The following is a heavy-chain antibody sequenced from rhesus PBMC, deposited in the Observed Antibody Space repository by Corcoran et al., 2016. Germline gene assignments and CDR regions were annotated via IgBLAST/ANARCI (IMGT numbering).Heavy chain of an antibody. CDR3: AIEYSSWSLPDYNRFDV. J-gene: IGHJ5-1*01. CDR1: GASISSSW. CDR2: INGNSRTP. V-gene: IGHV4-80*01. D-gene: IGHD6-13*01. Sequence: QVQLQESGPGLVKPSETLSLTCTVAGASISSSWWSWNRQTPGKGREGIGEINGNSRTPPYNPSLTSRVTISRHTSKNQFSLTLSSVTTADTAVYYCAIEYSSWSLPDYNRFDVWGPGVLVTVSS.